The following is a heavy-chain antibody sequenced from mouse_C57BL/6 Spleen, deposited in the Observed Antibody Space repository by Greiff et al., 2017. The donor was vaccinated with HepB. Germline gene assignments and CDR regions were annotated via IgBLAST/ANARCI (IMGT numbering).Heavy chain of an antibody. D-gene: IGHD2-4*01. CDR2: IDPETGGT. Sequence: QVQLQQSGAELVRPGASVTLSCKASGYTFTDYEMHWVKQTPVHGLEWIGAIDPETGGTAYNQKFKGKDILTADKSSSTADMELRSLTSEDSAVYYCPIYYDYYYAMDYWGQGTSVTVSS. J-gene: IGHJ4*01. CDR1: GYTFTDYE. V-gene: IGHV1-15*01. CDR3: PIYYDYYYAMDY.